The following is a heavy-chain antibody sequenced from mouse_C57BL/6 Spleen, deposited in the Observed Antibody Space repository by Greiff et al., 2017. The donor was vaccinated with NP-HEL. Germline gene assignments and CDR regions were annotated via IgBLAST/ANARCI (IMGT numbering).Heavy chain of an antibody. Sequence: QVQLKESGAELAKPGASVKLSCKASGYTFTSYWMHWVKQRPGQGLEWIGYINPSSGYTKYNPKFKDKATLTADKSSSTAYMQLSSLTYEDSAVYYCATSYEPKAMDYWGQGTSVTVSS. CDR3: ATSYEPKAMDY. J-gene: IGHJ4*01. CDR2: INPSSGYT. D-gene: IGHD2-3*01. CDR1: GYTFTSYW. V-gene: IGHV1-7*01.